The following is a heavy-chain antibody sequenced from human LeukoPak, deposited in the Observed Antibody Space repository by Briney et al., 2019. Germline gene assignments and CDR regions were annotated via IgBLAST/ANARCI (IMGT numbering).Heavy chain of an antibody. Sequence: GGSLRLSCAASGFTFSSYGIHWVRKAPGKGLEWVALIWYDGSNKYYADSVKGRFTISRDNSKNTLYLQMNSLRAEDTAVYYCARDTRYYDSSGYYWLDYWGQGTLVTVSS. V-gene: IGHV3-33*01. J-gene: IGHJ4*02. CDR2: IWYDGSNK. D-gene: IGHD3-22*01. CDR3: ARDTRYYDSSGYYWLDY. CDR1: GFTFSSYG.